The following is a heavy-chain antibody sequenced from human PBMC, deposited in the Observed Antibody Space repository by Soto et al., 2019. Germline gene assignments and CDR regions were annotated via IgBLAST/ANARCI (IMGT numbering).Heavy chain of an antibody. CDR2: ISSSGSTI. CDR1: GFTFSDYY. Sequence: GGSLRLSCAASGFTFSDYYMSWIRQAPGKGLEWVSYISSSGSTIYYADSVKGRFTISRDNAKNSLYLQMNSLRAEDTAVYYCARVIWGTVTTPTGFDYWGQGTLVTVSS. V-gene: IGHV3-11*01. D-gene: IGHD4-17*01. CDR3: ARVIWGTVTTPTGFDY. J-gene: IGHJ4*02.